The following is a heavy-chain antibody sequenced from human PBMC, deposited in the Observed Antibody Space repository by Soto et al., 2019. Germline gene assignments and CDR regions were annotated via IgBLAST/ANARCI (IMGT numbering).Heavy chain of an antibody. CDR2: IDWDDDK. Sequence: SCPTLVNPTQTLTLTCTFSGFSLSTSGMCVSWIRQPPGKALEWLALIDWDDDKYYSTSLKTRLTISKDTSKNQVVLTMTNMDPVDTATYYCARIVRFLEAGYYYYGMDVWGQGTTVTVYS. V-gene: IGHV2-70*01. CDR3: ARIVRFLEAGYYYYGMDV. J-gene: IGHJ6*02. D-gene: IGHD3-3*01. CDR1: GFSLSTSGMC.